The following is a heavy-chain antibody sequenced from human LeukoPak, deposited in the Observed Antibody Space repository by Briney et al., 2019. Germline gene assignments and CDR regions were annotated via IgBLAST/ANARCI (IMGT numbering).Heavy chain of an antibody. D-gene: IGHD6-19*01. J-gene: IGHJ4*02. CDR2: IYHSGST. V-gene: IGHV4-38-2*02. CDR3: AAESERWLLRS. CDR1: GYFISGGYY. Sequence: SETLSLTCTVSGYFISGGYYWGWIRQTPGKGLEWIGSIYHSGSTYYNPSLKSRVTISVDTSKNHFSLRLTSVTAADTAVYYCAAESERWLLRSWGQGTLVTVSS.